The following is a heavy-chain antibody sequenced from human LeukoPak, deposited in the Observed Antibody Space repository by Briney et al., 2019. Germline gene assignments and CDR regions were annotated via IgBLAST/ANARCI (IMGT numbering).Heavy chain of an antibody. CDR3: ARDGTHGSGRHFDY. J-gene: IGHJ4*02. V-gene: IGHV3-21*01. CDR1: GFIFTRHA. D-gene: IGHD3-10*01. Sequence: PGGSLRLSCAASGFIFTRHAMTWVRQAPGKGLEWLSSLSGSSTYIYYADSVKGRFTVSRDNAKNSLYLQMNSLRAEDTAVYYCARDGTHGSGRHFDYWGQGTLVTVSS. CDR2: LSGSSTYI.